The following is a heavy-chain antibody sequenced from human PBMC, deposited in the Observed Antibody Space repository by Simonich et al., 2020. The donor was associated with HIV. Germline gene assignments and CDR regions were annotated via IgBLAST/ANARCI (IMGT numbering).Heavy chain of an antibody. CDR2: INHSGST. J-gene: IGHJ1*01. CDR1: GGSFSGYY. D-gene: IGHD6-13*01. Sequence: QVQLQQWGAGLLKPSETLSLTCAVYGGSFSGYYWGWLRQPPGKGLEWIGEINHSGSTNYNPSLKSRVTISVDTSKNQFSLKLSSVTAADTAVYYCARLTAGGLGEYFQHWGQGTLVTVSS. V-gene: IGHV4-34*01. CDR3: ARLTAGGLGEYFQH.